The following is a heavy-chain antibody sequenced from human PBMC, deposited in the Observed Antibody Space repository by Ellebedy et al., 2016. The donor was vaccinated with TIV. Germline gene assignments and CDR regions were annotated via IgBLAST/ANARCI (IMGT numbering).Heavy chain of an antibody. J-gene: IGHJ4*02. CDR2: INHSGST. Sequence: SETLSLXCAVYGGSFSGYYWSWIRQPPGKGLEWIGEINHSGSTNYNPSLKSRVSISVDTSKNQFSLKLSSVTAADTAVYYCARAVLPDYWGQGTLVTVSS. CDR1: GGSFSGYY. CDR3: ARAVLPDY. V-gene: IGHV4-34*01.